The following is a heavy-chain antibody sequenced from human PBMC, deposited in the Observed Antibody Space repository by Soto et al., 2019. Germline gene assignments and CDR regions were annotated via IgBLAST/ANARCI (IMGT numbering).Heavy chain of an antibody. J-gene: IGHJ5*02. Sequence: ASVKVSCKASGYTFTSYGISWVRQAPGQGLEWMGWISAYNGNTNYAQKLQGRVTMTTDTSTSTAYMELRSLRSDDTAVYYCAGVNGYDFWSGPSNWFDPWGQGTLVTVSS. CDR3: AGVNGYDFWSGPSNWFDP. V-gene: IGHV1-18*01. CDR1: GYTFTSYG. CDR2: ISAYNGNT. D-gene: IGHD3-3*01.